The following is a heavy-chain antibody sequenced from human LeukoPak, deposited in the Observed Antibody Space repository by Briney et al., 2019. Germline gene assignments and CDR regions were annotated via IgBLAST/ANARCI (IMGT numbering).Heavy chain of an antibody. CDR2: IYPGDSDV. CDR1: GYSFTSYW. J-gene: IGHJ5*02. CDR3: ARVKLRNWFDP. Sequence: GEPLKISCKGSGYSFTSYWIGWVRQMPGKGLEWMGIIYPGDSDVRYSPSFQGQVTISADKSINTAYLQWSSLKASDTAMYYCARVKLRNWFDPWGQGTLVTVSS. D-gene: IGHD4-23*01. V-gene: IGHV5-51*01.